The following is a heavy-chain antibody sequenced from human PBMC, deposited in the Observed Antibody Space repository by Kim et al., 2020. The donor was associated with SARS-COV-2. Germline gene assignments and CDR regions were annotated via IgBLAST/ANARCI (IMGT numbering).Heavy chain of an antibody. CDR1: GFTFSSYA. V-gene: IGHV3-23*01. D-gene: IGHD6-13*01. CDR2: ISGTGGST. J-gene: IGHJ6*02. CDR3: AKAREQQLVESTGKYYHYYYGMDV. Sequence: GGSLRLSCAASGFTFSSYAMSWVRQAPGKGLEWISAISGTGGSTYYADSVKGRFTISRDNSKNTLYLQVDSLRAEDTAVYYCAKAREQQLVESTGKYYHYYYGMDVWGPGATVTVSS.